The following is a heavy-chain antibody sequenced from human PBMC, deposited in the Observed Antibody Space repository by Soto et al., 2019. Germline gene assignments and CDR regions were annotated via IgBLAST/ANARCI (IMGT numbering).Heavy chain of an antibody. V-gene: IGHV3-23*01. CDR3: AKDSPPGYCSGGSCYSAYYGTDV. Sequence: EVQLLESGGGLVQPGGSLRLSCAASGFTFSSYAMSWVRQAPGKGLEWVSAISGSGGSTYYADSVKGRFTISRDNSKNTLYLQMNSLRAEDTAVYYCAKDSPPGYCSGGSCYSAYYGTDVWGQGTTVTVSS. CDR1: GFTFSSYA. D-gene: IGHD2-15*01. CDR2: ISGSGGST. J-gene: IGHJ6*02.